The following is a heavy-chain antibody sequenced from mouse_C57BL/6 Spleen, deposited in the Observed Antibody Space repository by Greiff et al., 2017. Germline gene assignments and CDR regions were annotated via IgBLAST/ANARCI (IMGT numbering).Heavy chain of an antibody. CDR3: ARTLRGMDY. J-gene: IGHJ4*01. CDR2: IDPSDSYT. D-gene: IGHD3-2*02. CDR1: GYTFTSYW. V-gene: IGHV1-69*01. Sequence: QVQLQQPGAELVMPGASVKLSCKASGYTFTSYWMHWVKQRPGQGLEWIGEIDPSDSYTYYNQKFKGKSALTVDKSSSTAYMQLSSLTSEDSAVYDYARTLRGMDYWGQGTSVTVSS.